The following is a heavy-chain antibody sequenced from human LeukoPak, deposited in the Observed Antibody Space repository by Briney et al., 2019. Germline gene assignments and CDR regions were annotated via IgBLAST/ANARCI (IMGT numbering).Heavy chain of an antibody. V-gene: IGHV4-39*01. CDR3: ARHESIVVVVAARGFDS. J-gene: IGHJ4*02. CDR1: GGSISSHY. Sequence: SETLSLTCTVSGGSISSHYWGWIRQPPGKGLELIGSIYYTGSTSYNPSLKSRVTISVDTSKNQFSLKLSSVTAADTAVYYCARHESIVVVVAARGFDSWGQGTLVTVSS. D-gene: IGHD2-15*01. CDR2: IYYTGST.